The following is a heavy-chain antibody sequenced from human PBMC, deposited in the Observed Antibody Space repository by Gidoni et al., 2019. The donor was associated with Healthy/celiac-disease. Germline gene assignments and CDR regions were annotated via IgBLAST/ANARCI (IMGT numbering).Heavy chain of an antibody. J-gene: IGHJ4*02. CDR3: ASGVTITIFGVAFHYFDY. CDR2: ISYDVSTK. V-gene: IGHV3-30-3*01. D-gene: IGHD3-3*01. CDR1: GYTSRSYA. Sequence: QVQLVESGGGVVQPGRYLRLSGAASGYTSRSYAMHWVRQAPGKGLKWVAVISYDVSTKYYADSVKVRFTISRDNSKNTLYLQMNSLRAEDTAVYYCASGVTITIFGVAFHYFDYWGQGTLVTVSS.